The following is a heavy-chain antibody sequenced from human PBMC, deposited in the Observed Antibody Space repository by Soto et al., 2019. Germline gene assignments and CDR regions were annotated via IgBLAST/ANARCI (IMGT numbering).Heavy chain of an antibody. J-gene: IGHJ4*02. V-gene: IGHV3-11*05. CDR2: ITSSSSYT. CDR1: GFTFSDYY. CDR3: ARDHHRYSGYDYVDY. D-gene: IGHD5-12*01. Sequence: QVQLVESGGGLVKPGGSLRLSCAASGFTFSDYYMYWIRQAPGKGLEWVSYITSSSSYTNYADSVKGRFTISRDNAKNSLYLQMNSLRAADTAVYYCARDHHRYSGYDYVDYWGQGTLVTVSS.